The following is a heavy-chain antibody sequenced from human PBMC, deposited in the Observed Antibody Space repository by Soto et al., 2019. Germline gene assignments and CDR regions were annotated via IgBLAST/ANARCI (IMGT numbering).Heavy chain of an antibody. CDR3: ARDLWVEPELYYYGMDV. CDR2: IFYSGTT. V-gene: IGHV4-30-4*08. D-gene: IGHD1-1*01. Sequence: SETLSLTCTVSSGSITTRSYYWSWIRQTPGKGLEWIGHIFYSGTTYYNPSLKSRLTISVDTSKNHFSLRLTSVTAADTAVYYCARDLWVEPELYYYGMDVWGQGTTVTVSS. CDR1: SGSITTRSYY. J-gene: IGHJ6*02.